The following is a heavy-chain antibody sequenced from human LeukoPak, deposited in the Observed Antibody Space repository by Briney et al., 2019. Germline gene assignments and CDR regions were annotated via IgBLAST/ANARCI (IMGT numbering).Heavy chain of an antibody. D-gene: IGHD2-2*01. J-gene: IGHJ5*02. Sequence: GGSLRLSCAASGFTFSSYWMSWVRQAPGKGLEWVANIKQDGSEKYYVDSVKGRFTISRDNAKNSLYLQMNSLRAEDTAVYYCARDDCSSISCCHNSFDPWGQGTLVTVSS. V-gene: IGHV3-7*01. CDR3: ARDDCSSISCCHNSFDP. CDR1: GFTFSSYW. CDR2: IKQDGSEK.